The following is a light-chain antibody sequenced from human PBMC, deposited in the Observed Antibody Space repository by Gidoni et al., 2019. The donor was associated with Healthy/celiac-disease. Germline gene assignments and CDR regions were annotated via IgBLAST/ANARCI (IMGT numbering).Light chain of an antibody. CDR2: DAS. V-gene: IGKV3-11*01. CDR3: QQCSNWPLT. J-gene: IGKJ4*01. Sequence: EIVLTQSPATLSLSPGERATLSCRASQSVGNSLTWYQQKPGQAPRLLIHDASNRATGIPARFSGSGSGTDFTLTVSSLVSEDFAVYYCQQCSNWPLTFGGGTKVEIK. CDR1: QSVGNS.